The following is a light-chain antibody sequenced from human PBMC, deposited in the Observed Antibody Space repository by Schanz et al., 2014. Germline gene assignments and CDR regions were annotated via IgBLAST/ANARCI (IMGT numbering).Light chain of an antibody. V-gene: IGLV2-11*01. CDR3: CSYVDSYTWV. Sequence: QSALTQPRSVSGSPGQSVTISCTGVSSDAGGFTYVSWYQQLPGKAPKLMIYDVSKRPSGVPARFSGSMSGNTASLTISVLQAEDEADDHCCSYVDSYTWVFGGGTKLTVL. CDR1: SSDAGGFTY. CDR2: DVS. J-gene: IGLJ3*02.